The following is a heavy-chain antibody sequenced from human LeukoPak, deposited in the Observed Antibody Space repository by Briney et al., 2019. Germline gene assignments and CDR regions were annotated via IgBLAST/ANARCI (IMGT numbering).Heavy chain of an antibody. CDR2: IYYSGST. CDR1: GGSISSSSYY. CDR3: ARGGSYYGSGSYYSQYYFDY. J-gene: IGHJ4*02. V-gene: IGHV4-39*07. Sequence: PSETLSLTCTVSGGSISSSSYYWGWIRQPPGKGLEWIGSIYYSGSTYYNPSLKSRVTMSVDTSKNQFSLKLSSVTAADTAVYYCARGGSYYGSGSYYSQYYFDYWGQGTLVTVSS. D-gene: IGHD3-10*01.